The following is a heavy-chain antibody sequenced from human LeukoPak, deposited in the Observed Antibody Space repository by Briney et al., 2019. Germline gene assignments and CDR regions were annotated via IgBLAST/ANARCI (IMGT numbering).Heavy chain of an antibody. V-gene: IGHV4-38-2*01. Sequence: SETLSLTCGVSGYSISSGNYWGWIRQPPGKGLEWIGSIYHSGSTYYNSSLKSRVTISVDTSKNQFSLKLSSVTAADTAVYYCAKGYCSSITCYDDRGAFDYWGQGTLVTVSS. CDR1: GYSISSGNY. J-gene: IGHJ4*02. D-gene: IGHD2-2*01. CDR2: IYHSGST. CDR3: AKGYCSSITCYDDRGAFDY.